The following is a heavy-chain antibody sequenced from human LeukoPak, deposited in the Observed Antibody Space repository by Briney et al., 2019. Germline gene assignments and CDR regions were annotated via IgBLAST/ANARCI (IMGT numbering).Heavy chain of an antibody. D-gene: IGHD2-2*01. CDR3: ARDVSCSSTSCYSSNWFDP. CDR1: GYTFTTYA. V-gene: IGHV7-4-1*02. CDR2: INTNTGNP. J-gene: IGHJ5*02. Sequence: ASVKVSCKSSGYTFTTYAMHWVRQAPGQGLEWMGWINTNTGNPTYAQGFTGRFVFSLDTSVSTAYLQISSLKAEDTAVYYCARDVSCSSTSCYSSNWFDPWGQGTLVTVSS.